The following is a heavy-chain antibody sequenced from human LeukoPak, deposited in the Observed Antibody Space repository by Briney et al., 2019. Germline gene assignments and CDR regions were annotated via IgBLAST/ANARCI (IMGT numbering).Heavy chain of an antibody. CDR3: ASGGWATAAAGHNWFDP. Sequence: ASVEVSCKASGGTFSSYAISWVRQAPGQGLEWMGRIIPIFGIANYAQKFQGRVTITADKSTSTAYMELSSLRSEDTAVYYCASGGWATAAAGHNWFDPWGQGTLVTVSS. J-gene: IGHJ5*02. CDR1: GGTFSSYA. V-gene: IGHV1-69*04. CDR2: IIPIFGIA. D-gene: IGHD6-13*01.